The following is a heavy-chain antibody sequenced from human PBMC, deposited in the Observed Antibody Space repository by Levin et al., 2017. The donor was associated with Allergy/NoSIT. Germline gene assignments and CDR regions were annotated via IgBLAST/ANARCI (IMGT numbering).Heavy chain of an antibody. V-gene: IGHV3-30-3*01. CDR3: ARGHPGYSSGWFLGQYHSTFDY. J-gene: IGHJ4*02. Sequence: GESLKISCAASGFTFSSYAMHWVRQAPGKGLEWVAVISYDGSNKYYADSVKGRFTISRDNSKNTLYLQMNSLRAEDTAVYYCARGHPGYSSGWFLGQYHSTFDYWGQGTLVTVSS. CDR2: ISYDGSNK. CDR1: GFTFSSYA. D-gene: IGHD6-19*01.